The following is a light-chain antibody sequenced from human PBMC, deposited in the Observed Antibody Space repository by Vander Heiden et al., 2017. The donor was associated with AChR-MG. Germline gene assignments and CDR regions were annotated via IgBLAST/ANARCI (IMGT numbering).Light chain of an antibody. CDR3: AAWDDSLSGWL. J-gene: IGLJ2*01. CDR1: NPNIGSNY. CDR2: RTN. Sequence: QSVLTQPPSASGTPGQRVTISCSGSNPNIGSNYVYWYQQLPGTAPKLRSFRTNQRPSGVPDRFSGSKSGTSGSLAISGLRSEDEADYYCAAWDDSLSGWLFGGGTKLTVL. V-gene: IGLV1-47*01.